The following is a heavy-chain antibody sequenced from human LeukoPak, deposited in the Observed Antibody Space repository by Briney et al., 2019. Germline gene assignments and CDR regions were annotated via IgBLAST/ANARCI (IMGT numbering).Heavy chain of an antibody. D-gene: IGHD3-10*01. J-gene: IGHJ4*02. V-gene: IGHV4-59*08. CDR1: GDSINNYY. CDR2: IYYSGST. CDR3: SRHRGSGSAYFDY. Sequence: PSETLSLTCTVSGDSINNYYWSWIRQSPGKGLEWIGYIYYSGSTKYNPSLKSRVTILVDTSKNQFSLKLSSVSAADTATYYCSRHRGSGSAYFDYWGQGTLVTVSS.